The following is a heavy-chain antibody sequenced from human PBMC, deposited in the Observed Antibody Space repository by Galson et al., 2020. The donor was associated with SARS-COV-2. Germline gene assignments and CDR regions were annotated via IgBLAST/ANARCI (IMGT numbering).Heavy chain of an antibody. D-gene: IGHD6-13*01. CDR3: ARRGMWGFFDY. CDR1: GASMTTYY. CDR2: ISNSGTT. Sequence: ASETLSLTCTVSGASMTTYYWSWIRQPPGKGLEWIGYISNSGTTNYNPSLKSRVTISVDTSRNQFSLKLSSVTAADTAVYYCARRGMWGFFDYWGQGTLVTVSS. J-gene: IGHJ4*02. V-gene: IGHV4-59*08.